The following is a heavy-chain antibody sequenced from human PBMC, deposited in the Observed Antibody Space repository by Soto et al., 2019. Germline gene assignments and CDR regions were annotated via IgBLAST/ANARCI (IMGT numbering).Heavy chain of an antibody. J-gene: IGHJ6*03. D-gene: IGHD3-10*01. Sequence: QLQLQESGPGLVKPSETLSLTCGVSGGSISSNNYYWGWIRQPPGKGLEWIASIPYRGGADYNPSPKSRVTISVDTSKNQFSLKLASVTAADTAVYYCARQLKTSDLPGLWSPNYLYSYYMDVWGKGTTVTVSS. CDR3: ARQLKTSDLPGLWSPNYLYSYYMDV. CDR1: GGSISSNNYY. V-gene: IGHV4-39*01. CDR2: IPYRGGA.